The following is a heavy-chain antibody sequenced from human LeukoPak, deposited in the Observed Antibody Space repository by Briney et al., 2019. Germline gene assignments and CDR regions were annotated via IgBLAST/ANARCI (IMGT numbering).Heavy chain of an antibody. CDR2: IYSGGST. Sequence: GGSLRLSCAASGFTVSSNYMNWVRQAPGKGLEWVSVIYSGGSTNYADSVKGRFTISRDTSKNPLYLQMNSLRAEDTAVYYCARGQGSRYCTNGVCYWFDPWGQGTLVTVSS. D-gene: IGHD2-8*01. CDR1: GFTVSSNY. V-gene: IGHV3-53*01. J-gene: IGHJ5*02. CDR3: ARGQGSRYCTNGVCYWFDP.